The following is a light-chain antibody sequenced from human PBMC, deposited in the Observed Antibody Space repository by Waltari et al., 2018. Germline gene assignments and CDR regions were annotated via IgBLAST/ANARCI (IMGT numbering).Light chain of an antibody. V-gene: IGKV3-20*01. Sequence: IVLTQSPGTLSLSPGDRATLSCRASQSVSRSLAWYQQKPGQAPKLLIYGASTRVTGIPDRFTVSGSGTDFSLTISSLEPEDFAIYFCQHYVRLPATFGQGTKVEIK. CDR1: QSVSRS. J-gene: IGKJ1*01. CDR3: QHYVRLPAT. CDR2: GAS.